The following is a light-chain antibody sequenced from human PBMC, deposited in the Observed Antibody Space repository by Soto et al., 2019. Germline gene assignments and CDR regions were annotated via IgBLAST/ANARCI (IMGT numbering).Light chain of an antibody. V-gene: IGLV2-14*01. Sequence: QSVLTQPASVSGSPGQSITISCTGTSTDVGRYNYVSWYQQHPGKAPKLMVYDVSNRPSWVSNRFSGSKSGITASLTISGLQPGEETDYYSTTYTSDSTYVFGTGTKVTGL. CDR1: STDVGRYNY. CDR3: TTYTSDSTYV. J-gene: IGLJ1*01. CDR2: DVS.